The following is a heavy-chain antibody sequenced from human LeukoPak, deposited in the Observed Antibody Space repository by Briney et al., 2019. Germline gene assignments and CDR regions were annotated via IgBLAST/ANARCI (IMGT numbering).Heavy chain of an antibody. D-gene: IGHD6-19*01. Sequence: PSETLSLTCTVSGGSISSGGYYWSWIRQPPGKGLEWIGYIYHSGSTYYNPSLKSRVTISVDRSKNQFSPKLSSVTAADTAVYYCARVPLAVAPLDYWGQGTLVTVSS. CDR3: ARVPLAVAPLDY. CDR1: GGSISSGGYY. V-gene: IGHV4-30-2*01. J-gene: IGHJ4*02. CDR2: IYHSGST.